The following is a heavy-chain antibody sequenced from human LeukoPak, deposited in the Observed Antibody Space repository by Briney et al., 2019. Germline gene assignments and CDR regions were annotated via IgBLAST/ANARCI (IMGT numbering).Heavy chain of an antibody. J-gene: IGHJ3*02. V-gene: IGHV4-61*01. Sequence: PSETLSLTCTVSGGSVSSGSYYWSWIRQPPGKGLEWIGYIYYSGSTNYNPSLKSRVTISVDTSKNQFSLKLSSVTAADTAVYYCARAGDGDAFDIWSQGTMVTVSS. CDR1: GGSVSSGSYY. CDR3: ARAGDGDAFDI. D-gene: IGHD7-27*01. CDR2: IYYSGST.